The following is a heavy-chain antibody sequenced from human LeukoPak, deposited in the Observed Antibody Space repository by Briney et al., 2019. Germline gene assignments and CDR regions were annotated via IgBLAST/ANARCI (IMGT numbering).Heavy chain of an antibody. J-gene: IGHJ5*02. CDR2: LSGSGDGQ. D-gene: IGHD1-14*01. CDR1: GLTFSSAW. CDR3: AKGCQCPSGLSSWFDP. V-gene: IGHV3-23*01. Sequence: GGSLRLSCVASGLTFSSAWMTWVRQAPGKGLEWVSGLSGSGDGQFYADSVEGRFTISRDIFNNIWYLQMNSLRAEDTAVYYCAKGCQCPSGLSSWFDPRGQGTLVAVSS.